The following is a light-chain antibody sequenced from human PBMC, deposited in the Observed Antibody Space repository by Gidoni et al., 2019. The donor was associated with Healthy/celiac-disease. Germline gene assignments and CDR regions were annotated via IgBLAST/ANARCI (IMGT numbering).Light chain of an antibody. CDR3: AAWDDSLNGPV. CDR2: SNN. CDR1: SSNLGSNT. J-gene: IGLJ2*01. Sequence: HSVLTQPPSASGTHGQRVTIACSGSSSNLGSNTVNWYQQLPGTAPKLLIYSNNQRPSGVPDRFSGSKSGTLASLAISGLQSEDEADYYCAAWDDSLNGPVFGGGTKLTVL. V-gene: IGLV1-44*01.